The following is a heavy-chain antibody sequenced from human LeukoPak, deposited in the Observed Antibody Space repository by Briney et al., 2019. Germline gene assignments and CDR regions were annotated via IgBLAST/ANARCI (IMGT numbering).Heavy chain of an antibody. CDR2: ISYDGSNK. V-gene: IGHV3-30*18. Sequence: PGGSLRLSCAVSGFIFSNYGMHWVRQAPGKGLGWVSVISYDGSNKYYADSVKGRFTISRDNSKNTLYLQMNSLRTEDTAVYYCAKLLGGGDCYYCEAYWGQGTLVTVSS. CDR1: GFIFSNYG. J-gene: IGHJ4*02. D-gene: IGHD2-21*02. CDR3: AKLLGGGDCYYCEAY.